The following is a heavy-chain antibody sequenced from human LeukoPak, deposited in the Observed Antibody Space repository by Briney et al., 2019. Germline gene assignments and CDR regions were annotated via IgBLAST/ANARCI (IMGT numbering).Heavy chain of an antibody. CDR1: GFTFSSYA. CDR3: APRVEFYYYGMDV. J-gene: IGHJ6*02. Sequence: GGSLRLSCAASGFTFSSYAMSWVRQAPGKGLEWVSAISGSGGSTYYADSVKGRFTISRDNSKNTLYLQMNSLRAEGTAVYYCAPRVEFYYYGMDVWGQGTTVTVSS. V-gene: IGHV3-23*01. D-gene: IGHD5-24*01. CDR2: ISGSGGST.